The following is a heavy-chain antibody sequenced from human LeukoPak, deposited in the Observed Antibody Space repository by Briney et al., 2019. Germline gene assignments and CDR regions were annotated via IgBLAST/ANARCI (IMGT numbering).Heavy chain of an antibody. D-gene: IGHD2-15*01. CDR1: GFTFSSHG. J-gene: IGHJ4*02. V-gene: IGHV3-30*03. Sequence: GGSLRLSCAASGFTFSSHGMHWVRQAPGKGLEWVAVISDDGRTEYYADSVKGRFTISRENAKNSLYLQMNSLRAGDTAVYYCARALASGEFDYWGQGTLVTVSS. CDR3: ARALASGEFDY. CDR2: ISDDGRTE.